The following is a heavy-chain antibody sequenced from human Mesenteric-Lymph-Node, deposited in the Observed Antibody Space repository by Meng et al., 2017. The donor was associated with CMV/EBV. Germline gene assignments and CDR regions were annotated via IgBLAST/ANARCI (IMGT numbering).Heavy chain of an antibody. Sequence: SCAASGFTFSSYAINWVRQAPGKGLEWVSVISGSGGSTYYADSVKGRFTISRDNSKNTLYLQMNSLRVEDTAVYYCARDIVVVPAAILANYYYYYGMDVWGQGTTVTVSS. J-gene: IGHJ6*02. CDR1: GFTFSSYA. V-gene: IGHV3-23*01. CDR3: ARDIVVVPAAILANYYYYYGMDV. CDR2: ISGSGGST. D-gene: IGHD2-2*02.